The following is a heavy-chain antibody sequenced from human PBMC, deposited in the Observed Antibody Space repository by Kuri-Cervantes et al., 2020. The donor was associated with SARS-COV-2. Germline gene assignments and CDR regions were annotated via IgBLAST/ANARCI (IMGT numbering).Heavy chain of an antibody. V-gene: IGHV3-30*04. Sequence: GGSLRLSCAASGFTFSSYAMHWVRQAPGKGLEWVTVISYDGSNKYYADSVKGRFTISRDNSKNTLYLQMNSLRAEDTAVYYCARDYDSSGHTLDYWGQGTLVTVSS. J-gene: IGHJ4*02. D-gene: IGHD3-22*01. CDR3: ARDYDSSGHTLDY. CDR2: ISYDGSNK. CDR1: GFTFSSYA.